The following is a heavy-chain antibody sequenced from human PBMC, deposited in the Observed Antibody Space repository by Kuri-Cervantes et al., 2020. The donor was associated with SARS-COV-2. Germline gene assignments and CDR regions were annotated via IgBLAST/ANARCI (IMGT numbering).Heavy chain of an antibody. CDR1: GFALSTSAMC. CDR3: ARTDYVLIGEGGFDI. CDR2: VFSSDGK. V-gene: IGHV2-26*01. Sequence: SGPTLVKPTQTLTLTCTFSGFALSTSAMCVSWIRQPPGKALEWLAQVFSSDGKSYRTSLKSRLTISKDTSKSQVVLTMTNMDPMDTATYYCARTDYVLIGEGGFDIWGQGTMVTVSS. D-gene: IGHD3-16*01. J-gene: IGHJ3*02.